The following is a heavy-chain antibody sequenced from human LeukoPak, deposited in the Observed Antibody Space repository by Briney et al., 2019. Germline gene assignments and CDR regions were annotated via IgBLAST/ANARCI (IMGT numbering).Heavy chain of an antibody. D-gene: IGHD6-13*01. CDR2: IDSDGSDT. CDR1: GFTFSSYW. Sequence: PGGSLRLSCAASGFTFSSYWMHWVRQAPGKGLVWVSRIDSDGSDTTYADPVKGRFTISRDNAKNTLYLQMNSLRAEDTAVYYCARVGVLEGAAAAFDYWGQGTLVTVSS. V-gene: IGHV3-74*01. CDR3: ARVGVLEGAAAAFDY. J-gene: IGHJ4*02.